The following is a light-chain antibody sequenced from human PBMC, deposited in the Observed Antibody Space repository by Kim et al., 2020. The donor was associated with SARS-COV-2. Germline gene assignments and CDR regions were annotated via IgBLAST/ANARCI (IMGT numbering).Light chain of an antibody. CDR1: HSNIESNT. J-gene: IGLJ3*02. CDR2: ANN. Sequence: GQSVTISCSGSHSNIESNTVHWYRQVPGTAPKLLIYANNLRPSGVAARFSGSKSGSSASLTISGLQSEDEADYYCASWDDSLSARVFGGGTQLTVL. V-gene: IGLV1-44*01. CDR3: ASWDDSLSARV.